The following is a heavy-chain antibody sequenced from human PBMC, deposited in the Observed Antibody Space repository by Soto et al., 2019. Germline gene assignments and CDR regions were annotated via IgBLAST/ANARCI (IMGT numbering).Heavy chain of an antibody. J-gene: IGHJ5*02. V-gene: IGHV3-33*01. CDR2: IWYDGSNK. D-gene: IGHD2-15*01. CDR1: GFTFSSYG. Sequence: GGSLRLSCAASGFTFSSYGMHWVRQAPGKGLEWVAVIWYDGSNKYYADSVKGRFTISRDNSKNTLYLQMNSLRAEDTAVYYCARDPLVDCSGGSHCGDWFDPWGQGTLVTVSS. CDR3: ARDPLVDCSGGSHCGDWFDP.